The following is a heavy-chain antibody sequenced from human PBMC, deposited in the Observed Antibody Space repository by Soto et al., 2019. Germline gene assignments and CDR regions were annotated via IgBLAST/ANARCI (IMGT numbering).Heavy chain of an antibody. Sequence: ASVKVSCKASGYTFTSYAMHWVRQAPGQRLEWMGWINGGNGNTKYSQKFQGRVTSTRDTSASTAYMELSSLRSEDTAVYYCAREPPIYGSGLGEWDYWGQGTLVTVSS. CDR3: AREPPIYGSGLGEWDY. CDR1: GYTFTSYA. D-gene: IGHD3-10*01. CDR2: INGGNGNT. J-gene: IGHJ4*02. V-gene: IGHV1-3*01.